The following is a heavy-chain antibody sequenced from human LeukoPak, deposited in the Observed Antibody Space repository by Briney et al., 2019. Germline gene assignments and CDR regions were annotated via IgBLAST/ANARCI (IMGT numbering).Heavy chain of an antibody. J-gene: IGHJ4*02. D-gene: IGHD6-19*01. CDR2: MNPNSGGT. CDR1: GYTFTSYD. CDR3: ARDLQQWLVPADFDY. Sequence: ASVKVSCKASGYTFTSYDINWVRQATGQGLEWMGWMNPNSGGTNYAQKFQGRVTMTRDTSISTAYMELSRLRSDDTAVYYCARDLQQWLVPADFDYWGQGTLVTVSS. V-gene: IGHV1-2*02.